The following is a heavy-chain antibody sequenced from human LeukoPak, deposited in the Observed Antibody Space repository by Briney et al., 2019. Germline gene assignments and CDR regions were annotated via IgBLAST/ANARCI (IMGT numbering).Heavy chain of an antibody. J-gene: IGHJ3*02. CDR3: ARPSRDIVVVVAATEDDAFDI. CDR1: GYTFTSYG. V-gene: IGHV1-18*01. D-gene: IGHD2-15*01. CDR2: ISAYNGNT. Sequence: GASVKVSCKASGYTFTSYGISWVRQAPGQGLEWMGWISAYNGNTNYAQKLQGRVTMTTDTSTSTAYMELRSLRSDDPAVYYCARPSRDIVVVVAATEDDAFDIWGQGTMVTVSS.